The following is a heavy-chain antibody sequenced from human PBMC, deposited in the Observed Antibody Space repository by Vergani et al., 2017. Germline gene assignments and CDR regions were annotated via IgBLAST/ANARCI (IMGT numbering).Heavy chain of an antibody. V-gene: IGHV3-30-3*01. CDR3: VRDRCLCAGGRCHTEAWDY. CDR2: ISFDGTNE. J-gene: IGHJ4*02. CDR1: GFALNRHA. Sequence: QVQLVESGGGVVQPGTSLRLSCVVSGFALNRHAMYWVRQAPGKGLEWVVGISFDGTNEYYPDLVKGRITISRDIAKIRLYLQVRSLGLEDTGVYHCVRDRCLCAGGRCHTEAWDYWGQGTPVTVSS. D-gene: IGHD1-14*01.